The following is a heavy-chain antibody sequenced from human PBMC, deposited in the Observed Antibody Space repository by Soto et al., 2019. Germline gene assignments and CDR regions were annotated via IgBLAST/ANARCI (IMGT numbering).Heavy chain of an antibody. CDR2: INPNSGGT. J-gene: IGHJ6*02. D-gene: IGHD6-19*01. Sequence: ASVKVSCKASGYTFTGYYMHWVRQAPGQGLEWMGWINPNSGGTNYAQKFQGRVTMTRDTSISAAYMELSRLRSDYTAVYYCESDTKTQWLGEYQYDGKDVWGHLTRVTIS. V-gene: IGHV1-2*02. CDR3: ESDTKTQWLGEYQYDGKDV. CDR1: GYTFTGYY.